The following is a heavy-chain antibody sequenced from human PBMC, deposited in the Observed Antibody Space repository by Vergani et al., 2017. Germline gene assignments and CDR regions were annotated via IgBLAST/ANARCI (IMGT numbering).Heavy chain of an antibody. CDR1: GGTFSSYA. CDR2: LTPIFGTA. V-gene: IGHV1-69*01. CDR3: ARGLRVDFGNPTWFDP. Sequence: QVQLVQSGAEVKKPGSSVKVSCKASGGTFSSYAISWVRQAPGQGLEWMGGLTPIFGTANYAQKFQGRVTITADESPSTAYMELSSLRAEDTAVYYCARGLRVDFGNPTWFDPWGQGTLVTVSS. D-gene: IGHD4-23*01. J-gene: IGHJ5*02.